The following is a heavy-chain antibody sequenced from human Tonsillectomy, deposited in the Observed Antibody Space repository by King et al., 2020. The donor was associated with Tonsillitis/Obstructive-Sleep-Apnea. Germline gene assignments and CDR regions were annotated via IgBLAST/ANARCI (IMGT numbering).Heavy chain of an antibody. CDR3: ANSSLRFLGLDYYGMDV. CDR1: GYSFTSYC. D-gene: IGHD3-3*01. V-gene: IGHV5-51*03. J-gene: IGHJ6*02. CDR2: IYPGDSDT. Sequence: QLVQSGAEVKKPGESLKISCQGSGYSFTSYCIGWVRQMPGKGLEWMGIIYPGDSDTRYSPSFQGQVTISADKSISTAYLQWSSLKASDTAMYYCANSSLRFLGLDYYGMDVWGQGTTVTVSS.